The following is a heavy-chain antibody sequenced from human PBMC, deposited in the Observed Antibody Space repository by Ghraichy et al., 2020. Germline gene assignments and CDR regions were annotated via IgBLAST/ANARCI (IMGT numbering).Heavy chain of an antibody. CDR3: LTLGQEGYYGSGTHFGY. CDR2: INQDGSGT. D-gene: IGHD3-10*01. V-gene: IGHV3-7*01. CDR1: GFTFSIYW. Sequence: GGSLRLYCAASGFTFSIYWMTWVRQAPGEGLEWLANINQDGSGTYYVGSVKGRFTISRDNAKSSLYLQMNSLRVEDTAVYYCLTLGQEGYYGSGTHFGYWGQGTLVTVSS. J-gene: IGHJ4*02.